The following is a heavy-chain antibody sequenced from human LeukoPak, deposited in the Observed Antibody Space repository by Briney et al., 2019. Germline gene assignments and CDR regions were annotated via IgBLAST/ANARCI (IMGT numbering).Heavy chain of an antibody. V-gene: IGHV4-61*02. D-gene: IGHD3-3*01. CDR2: IYTSEST. Sequence: SQTLSLTCTVSGDSVSIVSYYWSWIRQPAGKGLEGIARIYTSESTNYNPSLKSRVTISVDTSKNQFSLKLSSVTAADTDVYYCARGLTYYDFWSGHHPGSYYMDVWGKGTTVTVSS. CDR1: GDSVSIVSYY. CDR3: ARGLTYYDFWSGHHPGSYYMDV. J-gene: IGHJ6*03.